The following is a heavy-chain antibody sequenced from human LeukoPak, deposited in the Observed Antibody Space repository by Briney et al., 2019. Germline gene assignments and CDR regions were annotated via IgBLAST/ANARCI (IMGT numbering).Heavy chain of an antibody. Sequence: SETLSLTCTVSGGSISFYHWSWIRQPPGKGLEWIAYVDYTGSANYNPSLKSRVSISLDTSKNQFSLQLRSVIAADTTVYYCARRYNESPRDIRFDHWGQGTLVTVSS. CDR1: GGSISFYH. CDR2: VDYTGSA. CDR3: ARRYNESPRDIRFDH. D-gene: IGHD1-1*01. V-gene: IGHV4-59*01. J-gene: IGHJ4*02.